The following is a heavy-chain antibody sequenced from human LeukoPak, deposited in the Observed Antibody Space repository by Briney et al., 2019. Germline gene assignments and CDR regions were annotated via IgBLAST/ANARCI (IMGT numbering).Heavy chain of an antibody. D-gene: IGHD4-17*01. V-gene: IGHV3-74*01. CDR3: ARGRYYFEY. Sequence: GGFLRLSCAASGFTFSTYWMHWVRQAPGKGLVCVSRINSDGSSTSYADSVKGRFTISRDNAKNTLYLQMNNLRAEDTAAYYCARGRYYFEYWGQGTLVTVSS. J-gene: IGHJ4*02. CDR1: GFTFSTYW. CDR2: INSDGSST.